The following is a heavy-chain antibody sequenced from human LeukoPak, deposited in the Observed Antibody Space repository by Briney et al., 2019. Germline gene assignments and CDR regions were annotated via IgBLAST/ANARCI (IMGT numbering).Heavy chain of an antibody. D-gene: IGHD6-13*01. J-gene: IGHJ4*02. CDR3: AISSSWYTGYYFDY. Sequence: SETLSPTCAVYSGSFSGYYWSWIRQPPGKGLEWIGEINHSGSTNYNPSLKSRVTISVDTSKNQFSLKLSSVTAADTAVYYCAISSSWYTGYYFDYWGQGTLVTVSS. CDR1: SGSFSGYY. CDR2: INHSGST. V-gene: IGHV4-34*01.